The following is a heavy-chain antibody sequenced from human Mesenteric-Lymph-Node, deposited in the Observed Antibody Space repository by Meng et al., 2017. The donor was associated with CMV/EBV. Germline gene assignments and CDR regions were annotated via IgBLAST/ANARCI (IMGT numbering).Heavy chain of an antibody. Sequence: GESLKISCAASGFIFRSYAMHWVRQAPGKGLEWVAVISYDGSNKYYADSVKGRFTISRDNSKNTPYLQMNSLTAEDTAVYYCARGGGYYDSSGNDYWGQGTLVTVLL. V-gene: IGHV3-30-3*01. CDR1: GFIFRSYA. J-gene: IGHJ4*02. D-gene: IGHD3-22*01. CDR3: ARGGGYYDSSGNDY. CDR2: ISYDGSNK.